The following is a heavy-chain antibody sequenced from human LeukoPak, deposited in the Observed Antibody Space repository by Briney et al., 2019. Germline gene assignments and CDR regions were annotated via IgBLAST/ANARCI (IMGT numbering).Heavy chain of an antibody. V-gene: IGHV3-48*02. CDR3: ASGSGH. Sequence: GGSLRLSCAASGFTFNTYSVNWVRQAPGKGLEWVSYISSSSSTIYYADSVKGRFTISRDNAKNSLYLQMNSLRDEDTAVFYCASGSGHWGQGTLVTVSS. CDR1: GFTFNTYS. CDR2: ISSSSSTI. J-gene: IGHJ4*02. D-gene: IGHD2-2*03.